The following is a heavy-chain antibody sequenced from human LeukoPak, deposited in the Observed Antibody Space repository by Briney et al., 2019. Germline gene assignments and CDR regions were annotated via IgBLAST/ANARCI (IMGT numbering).Heavy chain of an antibody. D-gene: IGHD3-22*01. Sequence: PGGSLRLSCAASGFTVSSNYMSWVRQAPGKGLEWVSVIYSGGSTYYADSVKGRFTISRDNSKNTLYLQMNNLRAEDTAFYYCARGLLTYYYDRSGDSDAFDIWGQGTMVTVSS. J-gene: IGHJ3*02. CDR3: ARGLLTYYYDRSGDSDAFDI. CDR2: IYSGGST. CDR1: GFTVSSNY. V-gene: IGHV3-53*01.